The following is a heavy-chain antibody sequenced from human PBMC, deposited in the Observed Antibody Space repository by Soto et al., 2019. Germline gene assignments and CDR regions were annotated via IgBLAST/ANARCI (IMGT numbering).Heavy chain of an antibody. V-gene: IGHV3-9*01. CDR1: GFTFDDYA. CDR3: AKDMTGYYGSGSLFAY. J-gene: IGHJ4*02. Sequence: EVQLVESGGGLVQPGRSLRLSCTASGFTFDDYAMHWVRQAPGKGLEWVSGISWNSRSIGYADSVKGQFTISRDNAKNSLYLQMNSLRTEDTALYSCAKDMTGYYGSGSLFAYWGQGTLVTVSS. CDR2: ISWNSRSI. D-gene: IGHD3-10*01.